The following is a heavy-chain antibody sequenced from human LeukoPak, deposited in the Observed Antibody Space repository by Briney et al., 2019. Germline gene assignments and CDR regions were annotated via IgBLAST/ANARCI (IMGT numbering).Heavy chain of an antibody. CDR1: GFTFDDYA. D-gene: IGHD1-26*01. V-gene: IGHV3-9*01. CDR3: ARRQWEHTGGQIDY. J-gene: IGHJ4*02. CDR2: ISWNSGSI. Sequence: GGSLRLSCAASGFTFDDYAMHWVRQAPGKGLEWVSGISWNSGSIGYADSVKGRFTISRDNAKNSLYLQMNSLRAEDTALYYCARRQWEHTGGQIDYWGQGTLVTVSS.